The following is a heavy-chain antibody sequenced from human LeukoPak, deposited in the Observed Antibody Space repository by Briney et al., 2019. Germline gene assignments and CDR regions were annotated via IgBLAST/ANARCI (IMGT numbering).Heavy chain of an antibody. CDR1: GGSISSYY. Sequence: PSETLSLTCTVSGGSISSYYWSWIRQPPGKGLEWIGYIYYSGSTNYNPPLKSRVTISVHTSKNHFSLKLSSVPAADTAVYYCAKVNWGAPFYYYYGMDVWGQGTTVTVSS. J-gene: IGHJ6*02. CDR3: AKVNWGAPFYYYYGMDV. V-gene: IGHV4-59*01. CDR2: IYYSGST. D-gene: IGHD7-27*01.